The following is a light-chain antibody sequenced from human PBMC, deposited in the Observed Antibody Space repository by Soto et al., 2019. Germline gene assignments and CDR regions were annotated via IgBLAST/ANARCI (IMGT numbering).Light chain of an antibody. J-gene: IGKJ1*01. Sequence: EIVLTQSPGTLSLSPGERATLSCRASQSVSSSYLAWYQQKPGQAPRLLIYGTSTRVTGIPDRFSGSGSGTDFTLTISSLEPEDFAVYYCHQYDKSPWTFGRGTKVEIK. CDR2: GTS. V-gene: IGKV3-20*01. CDR1: QSVSSSY. CDR3: HQYDKSPWT.